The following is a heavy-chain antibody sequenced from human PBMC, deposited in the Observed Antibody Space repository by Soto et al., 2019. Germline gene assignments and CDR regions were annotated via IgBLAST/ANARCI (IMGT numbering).Heavy chain of an antibody. Sequence: GGSLRLSCAASGFTFSDYYMSWIRQAPGKGLEWVSYISSSGSTIYYADSVKGRFTISRDNAKNSLYLQMNSLRAEDTAMYYCARAGVATIYPGNNWFDPWGQGTLVTVSS. CDR2: ISSSGSTI. D-gene: IGHD5-12*01. CDR1: GFTFSDYY. V-gene: IGHV3-11*01. CDR3: ARAGVATIYPGNNWFDP. J-gene: IGHJ5*02.